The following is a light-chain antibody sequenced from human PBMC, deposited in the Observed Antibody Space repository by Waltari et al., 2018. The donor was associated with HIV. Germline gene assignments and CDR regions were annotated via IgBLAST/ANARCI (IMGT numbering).Light chain of an antibody. CDR1: QSVSGSY. CDR3: QDYGSSRM. CDR2: GAS. J-gene: IGKJ1*01. Sequence: ENVLTQSPGTLSLSPGQRATLSCRASQSVSGSYLAWYQQRSGQAPRLLIYGASSRATGIPDRFTGGGSGTDFTLSISRLEPEDFAMYYCQDYGSSRMFGQGTKVEIK. V-gene: IGKV3-20*01.